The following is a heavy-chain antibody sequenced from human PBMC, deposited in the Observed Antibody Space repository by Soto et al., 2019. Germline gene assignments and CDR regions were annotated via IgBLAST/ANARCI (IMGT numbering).Heavy chain of an antibody. V-gene: IGHV4-30-4*01. CDR2: IYYSGST. CDR1: GGSISSGDYY. Sequence: PSETLSLTCTVSGGSISSGDYYWSWIRQPPGKGLEWIGYIYYSGSTYYNPSLKSRVTISVDTSKNQFSLKLSSVTAADTAVYYCARENLLAARLHRQLTIDYWGQGTLVTVSS. J-gene: IGHJ4*02. D-gene: IGHD6-6*01. CDR3: ARENLLAARLHRQLTIDY.